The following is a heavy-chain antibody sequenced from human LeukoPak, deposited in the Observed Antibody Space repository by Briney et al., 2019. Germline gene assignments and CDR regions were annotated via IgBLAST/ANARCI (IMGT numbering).Heavy chain of an antibody. V-gene: IGHV3-66*01. CDR3: ARDARGTAMVTY. J-gene: IGHJ4*02. Sequence: SGGSLRLSCAASGFTVSSNYMSWVRQAPGKGLEWVSVIYSGGSTYYADSVKGRFTISRDNSKNTLYLQMNSLRAEDTAVYYCARDARGTAMVTYWGQGTLVTVSS. CDR2: IYSGGST. D-gene: IGHD5-18*01. CDR1: GFTVSSNY.